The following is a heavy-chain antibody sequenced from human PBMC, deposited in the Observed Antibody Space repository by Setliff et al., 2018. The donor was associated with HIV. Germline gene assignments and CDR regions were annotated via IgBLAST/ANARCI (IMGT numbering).Heavy chain of an antibody. Sequence: SVKVSCKASGGRFRTYAISWVRQAPGQGLEWMGGIIPMLGAANYAQKFQGRLSITADKSTDTAYMELSSLRSEDTAVYYCARNRVPDSDYYYMDVWGKGTTVTVSS. CDR1: GGRFRTYA. D-gene: IGHD3-22*01. V-gene: IGHV1-69*10. J-gene: IGHJ6*03. CDR2: IIPMLGAA. CDR3: ARNRVPDSDYYYMDV.